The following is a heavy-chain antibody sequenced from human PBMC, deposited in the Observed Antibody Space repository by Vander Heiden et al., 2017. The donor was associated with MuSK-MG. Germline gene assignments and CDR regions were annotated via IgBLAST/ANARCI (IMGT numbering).Heavy chain of an antibody. D-gene: IGHD2-21*01. CDR2: INHSGST. Sequence: QVQLQQWGAGLLKPSETLSLTCAVHGGSFSGYYWSWIRQPPGKGLEGIGEINHSGSTHYNPSLKGRVTISVDTSKNLFSLKLSSVTAADTAVYYCAVDEGRDVDWRWFDPWGQGSMVTVYS. CDR1: GGSFSGYY. J-gene: IGHJ5*02. V-gene: IGHV4-34*01. CDR3: AVDEGRDVDWRWFDP.